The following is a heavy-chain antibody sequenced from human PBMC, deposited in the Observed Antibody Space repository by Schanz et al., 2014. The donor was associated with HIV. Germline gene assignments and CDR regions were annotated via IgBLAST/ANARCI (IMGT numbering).Heavy chain of an antibody. J-gene: IGHJ6*02. D-gene: IGHD1-26*01. CDR3: AKIISGSPYYYYGLDV. Sequence: VQLLESGGDLVQPGGSLRLSCAASGFTFSKYGMHWVRQAPGKGLEWVAAISKDGSDKYYTDSVKGRFTISRDNSNNTLYLQMNSLRAEDTAVYYCAKIISGSPYYYYGLDVWGLGTTVTVSS. CDR1: GFTFSKYG. V-gene: IGHV3-30*18. CDR2: ISKDGSDK.